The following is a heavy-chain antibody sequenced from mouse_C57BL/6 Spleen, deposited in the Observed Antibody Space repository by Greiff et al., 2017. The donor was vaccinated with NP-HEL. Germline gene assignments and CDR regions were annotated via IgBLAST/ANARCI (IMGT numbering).Heavy chain of an antibody. CDR1: GFNIKDYY. CDR3: ARWSYNDYWYCDV. D-gene: IGHD1-3*01. V-gene: IGHV14-2*01. CDR2: IDPEDGET. Sequence: VQLKESGAELVKPGASVKLSCTASGFNIKDYYMHWVKQRTEQGLEWIGRIDPEDGETKYAPKFQGKATITADTSSNTAYLQISSLTSVDAAVYYCARWSYNDYWYCDVWGTGTTVTVSS. J-gene: IGHJ1*03.